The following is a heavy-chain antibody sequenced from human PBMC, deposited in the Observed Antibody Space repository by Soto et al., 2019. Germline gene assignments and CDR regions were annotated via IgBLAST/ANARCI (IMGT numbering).Heavy chain of an antibody. V-gene: IGHV3-11*01. CDR3: ARLRPTNTGGTFDI. CDR2: ITYTGDTI. J-gene: IGHJ3*02. CDR1: GFTFSDYY. D-gene: IGHD3-16*01. Sequence: QVQLVESGGGLVKPGGSLRLSCAASGFTFSDYYMTWIRQAPGKGLEWLSYITYTGDTIYYADCVKGRFTIARDNAHNSLDLEMNSLRAEDTAIYYCARLRPTNTGGTFDIWGQGTMVTVSS.